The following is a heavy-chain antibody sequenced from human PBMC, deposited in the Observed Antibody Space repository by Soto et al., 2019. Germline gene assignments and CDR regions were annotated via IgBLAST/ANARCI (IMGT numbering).Heavy chain of an antibody. CDR3: ARGRVPAAIRGVGVYWFDP. CDR2: MNPNSGNT. Sequence: QVQLVQSGAEVKKPGASVKVSCKASGYTFTSYDINWVRQATGQGLEWMGWMNPNSGNTGYAQKFQGRITMTRNTSISTAYMERRSRRSEDPAVYYCARGRVPAAIRGVGVYWFDPWGQGTLVTVSS. V-gene: IGHV1-8*01. CDR1: GYTFTSYD. D-gene: IGHD2-2*02. J-gene: IGHJ5*02.